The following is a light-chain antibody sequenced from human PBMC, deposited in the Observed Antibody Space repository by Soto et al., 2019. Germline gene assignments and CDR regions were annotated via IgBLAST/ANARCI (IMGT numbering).Light chain of an antibody. Sequence: QSVLTQPASVSGSPGQSITISCTGTSSDVGGYDYVSWYQQHPGKAPKLMIYEVSNRPSGVSNRFSGSKSGSTASLTISGLQAEDEDDYYCSSYTSSSTYVFGTGTKVTV. CDR3: SSYTSSSTYV. V-gene: IGLV2-14*01. J-gene: IGLJ1*01. CDR1: SSDVGGYDY. CDR2: EVS.